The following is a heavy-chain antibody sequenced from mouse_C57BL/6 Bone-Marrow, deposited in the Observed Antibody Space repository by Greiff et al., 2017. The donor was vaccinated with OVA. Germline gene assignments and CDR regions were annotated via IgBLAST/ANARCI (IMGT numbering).Heavy chain of an antibody. CDR3: ARGAVVAWYFDV. CDR1: GFSLTSYG. CDR2: IWSGGST. Sequence: VKVVESGPGLVQPSQSLSITCTVSGFSLTSYGVHWVRQSPGKGLEWLGVIWSGGSTDYNAAFISRLSISKDNSKSQVFFKMNSLQADDTAIYYCARGAVVAWYFDVWGTGTTVTVSS. J-gene: IGHJ1*03. V-gene: IGHV2-2*01. D-gene: IGHD1-1*01.